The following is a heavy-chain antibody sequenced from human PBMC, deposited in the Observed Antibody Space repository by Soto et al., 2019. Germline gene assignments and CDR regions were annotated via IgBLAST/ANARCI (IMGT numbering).Heavy chain of an antibody. CDR2: IRGSSGTT. J-gene: IGHJ4*02. V-gene: IGHV3-48*01. Sequence: EVQLVDSGGGLVQPGGSLRLSCAASGFTFSSYNMHWVRQAPGKGLEWVSHIRGSSGTTYAVSVKGGFTISRDNAENSLYLQMNRLRVEDTAVYYSARDVGDYGNHDYWGKGTLVSVSS. D-gene: IGHD4-17*01. CDR3: ARDVGDYGNHDY. CDR1: GFTFSSYN.